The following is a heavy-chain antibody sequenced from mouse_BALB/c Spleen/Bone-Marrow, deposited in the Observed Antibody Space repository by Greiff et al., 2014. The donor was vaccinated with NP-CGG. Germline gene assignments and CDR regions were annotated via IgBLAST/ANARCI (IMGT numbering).Heavy chain of an antibody. Sequence: VQLKESGGGLVKPGGSLELSCAASGFTFSSYTMSWIRQTPEKRLEWVATISSGGSYTYYPDSVKGRFTISRDNAKNTLYLQMISLKSEDTAMYYCTRDRYYGNSFAYWGQGTLVTGSA. CDR3: TRDRYYGNSFAY. CDR1: GFTFSSYT. V-gene: IGHV5-6-4*01. CDR2: ISSGGSYT. J-gene: IGHJ3*01. D-gene: IGHD2-1*01.